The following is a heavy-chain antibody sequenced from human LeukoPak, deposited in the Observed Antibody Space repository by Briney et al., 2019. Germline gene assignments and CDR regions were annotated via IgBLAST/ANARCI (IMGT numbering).Heavy chain of an antibody. CDR2: ISPTTSYT. CDR1: GFTFSDHY. CDR3: ARGHYGLDV. V-gene: IGHV3-11*06. J-gene: IGHJ6*02. Sequence: GGSLRLSCAASGFTFSDHYMSWIRQAPGKGLEWISYISPTTSYTNYYADSVKGRFTISRDDAKKPLYLQMNSLRDEDTAVYYCARGHYGLDVWGQGTTVTVSS.